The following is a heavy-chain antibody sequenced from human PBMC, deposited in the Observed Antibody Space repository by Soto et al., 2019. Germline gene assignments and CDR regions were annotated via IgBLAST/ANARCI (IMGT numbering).Heavy chain of an antibody. Sequence: QVQLVESGGGVVQPGRSLRLSCAASGFTFSSYAMHWVRQAPGKGLEWVAVISYDGSNKYYADSVKGRFTISRDNSKNTLYLQMNSLRAEDTAVYFCARVGRDGYTFHYFDYWGQGTLVTVSS. D-gene: IGHD5-18*01. J-gene: IGHJ4*02. CDR3: ARVGRDGYTFHYFDY. CDR2: ISYDGSNK. V-gene: IGHV3-30-3*01. CDR1: GFTFSSYA.